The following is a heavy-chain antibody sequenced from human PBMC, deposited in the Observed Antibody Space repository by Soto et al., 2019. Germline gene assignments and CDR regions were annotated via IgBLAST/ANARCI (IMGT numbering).Heavy chain of an antibody. CDR3: AREGGGYRFDY. CDR2: IFYSGHL. CDR1: GTSFGTYY. D-gene: IGHD1-26*01. J-gene: IGHJ4*02. V-gene: IGHV4-59*01. Sequence: QVRLQESGPGLVKPSETLSLTCAVSGTSFGTYYWSWIRQPPGKGLEWIGYIFYSGHLKYNPSLKSRLTIPEAPPKNQTPLRLTSVPAAATAVYYCAREGGGYRFDYWGQGALVTVSS.